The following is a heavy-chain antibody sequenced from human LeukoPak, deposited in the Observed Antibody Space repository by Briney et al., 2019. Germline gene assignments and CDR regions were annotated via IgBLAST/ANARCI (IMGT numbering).Heavy chain of an antibody. Sequence: PSETLSLTCAVYGGSFSGYYWSWIRQPPGKGLEWIGEINHSGSTNYNPSLKSRVTISVDTSKNQFSLKLSSVTAADTAVYYCARARGTVGATIGGAFDIWGQGTMVTVSS. CDR1: GGSFSGYY. D-gene: IGHD1-26*01. CDR3: ARARGTVGATIGGAFDI. V-gene: IGHV4-34*01. CDR2: INHSGST. J-gene: IGHJ3*02.